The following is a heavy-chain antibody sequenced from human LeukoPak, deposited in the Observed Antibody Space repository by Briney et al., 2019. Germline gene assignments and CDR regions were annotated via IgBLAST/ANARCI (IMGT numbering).Heavy chain of an antibody. CDR3: ARDRSMITFGGVIVNPIDY. D-gene: IGHD3-16*02. Sequence: GGSLRLSCAASGFTFSSYSMNWVRQAPGKGLEWVSSISSSSSYIYYADSVKGRFTISRDNAKSSLYLQMNSLRAEDTAVYYCARDRSMITFGGVIVNPIDYWGQGTLVTVSS. V-gene: IGHV3-21*01. J-gene: IGHJ4*02. CDR2: ISSSSSYI. CDR1: GFTFSSYS.